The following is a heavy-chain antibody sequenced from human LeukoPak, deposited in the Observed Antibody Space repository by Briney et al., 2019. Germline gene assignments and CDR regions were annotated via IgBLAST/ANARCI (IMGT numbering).Heavy chain of an antibody. Sequence: GRSLRLSCAASGFTFSSYAMHWVRQAPGKGLEWVAVISYDGSNKYYADSVKGRFTISRDNSKNTLYLQMNSLRAEDTAVYYCARDLGRDGYKWGQGTLVTVSS. CDR3: ARDLGRDGYK. CDR2: ISYDGSNK. D-gene: IGHD5-24*01. CDR1: GFTFSSYA. J-gene: IGHJ4*02. V-gene: IGHV3-30-3*01.